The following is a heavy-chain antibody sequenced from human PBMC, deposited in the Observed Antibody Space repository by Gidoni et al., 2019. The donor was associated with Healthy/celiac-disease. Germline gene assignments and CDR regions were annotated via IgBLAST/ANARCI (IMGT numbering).Heavy chain of an antibody. V-gene: IGHV2-5*01. CDR2: IYWNDDK. Sequence: QITLKESGPTLVKPTQNLPLPSPFPGFPPRPRGVGVGWIRQPPGKALEWLALIYWNDDKRYSPSLKSRLTITKDTSKNQVVLTMTNMDPVDTATYYCAHAYYYDSSGISFDYWGQGTLVTVSS. CDR3: AHAYYYDSSGISFDY. D-gene: IGHD3-22*01. J-gene: IGHJ4*02. CDR1: GFPPRPRGVG.